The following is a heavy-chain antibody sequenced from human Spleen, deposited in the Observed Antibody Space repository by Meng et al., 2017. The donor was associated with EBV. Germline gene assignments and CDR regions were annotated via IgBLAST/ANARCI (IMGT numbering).Heavy chain of an antibody. J-gene: IGHJ4*02. CDR1: GDFISSRKW. D-gene: IGHD5-18*01. Sequence: VHRPGVGSGLGAPSRTLSLTGAVRGDFISSRKWWRWVRQPPGKGLEWIGEIYHSGSTNHNPSLKSRVTISVDNSKNQFSLKLSSVTAADTAVYYCARSPGHTYGYGAPYFDNWGQGTLVTVSP. CDR2: IYHSGST. V-gene: IGHV4-4*02. CDR3: ARSPGHTYGYGAPYFDN.